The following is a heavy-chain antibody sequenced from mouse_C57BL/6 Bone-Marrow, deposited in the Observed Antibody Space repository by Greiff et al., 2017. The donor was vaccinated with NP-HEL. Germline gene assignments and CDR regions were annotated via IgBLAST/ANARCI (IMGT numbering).Heavy chain of an antibody. D-gene: IGHD1-1*01. Sequence: QVQLQQSGAELVKPGASVKMSCKASGYTFTSYWITWVKQRPGQGLEWIGDIYPGSGSTNYNEKFKSKATLTVDTSSSTAYMQLSSLTSEDSAVYYCAREGYGSSYWGGYFDVWGTGTTVTVSA. CDR2: IYPGSGST. J-gene: IGHJ1*03. CDR1: GYTFTSYW. CDR3: AREGYGSSYWGGYFDV. V-gene: IGHV1-55*01.